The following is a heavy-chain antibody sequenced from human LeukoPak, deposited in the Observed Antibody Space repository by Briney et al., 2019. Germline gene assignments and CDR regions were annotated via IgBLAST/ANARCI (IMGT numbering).Heavy chain of an antibody. J-gene: IGHJ6*03. CDR1: GFTFSSSS. Sequence: GSLRLSCAASGFTFSSSSMNWVRQAPGKGLEWVSSISSSSSSYIYYADSVKVRFTISRDNGKNSLYLQMSSLRAEDTAVYYCASTGNWNDRVVYYYYYMDVWGKGTTVTVSS. CDR3: ASTGNWNDRVVYYYYYMDV. CDR2: ISSSSSSYI. V-gene: IGHV3-21*01. D-gene: IGHD1-1*01.